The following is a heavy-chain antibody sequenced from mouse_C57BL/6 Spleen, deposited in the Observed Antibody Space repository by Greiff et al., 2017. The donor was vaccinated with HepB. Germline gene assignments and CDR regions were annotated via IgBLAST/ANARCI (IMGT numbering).Heavy chain of an antibody. D-gene: IGHD2-3*01. V-gene: IGHV1-15*01. CDR1: GYTFTDYE. Sequence: QVHVKQSGAELVRPGASVTLSCKASGYTFTDYEMHWVKQTPVHGLEWIGAIDPETGGTAYNQKFKGKAILTADKSSSTAYMELRSLTSEDSAVYYCTRFVDGYYWYFEVWGTGTTVTVSS. CDR3: TRFVDGYYWYFEV. CDR2: IDPETGGT. J-gene: IGHJ1*03.